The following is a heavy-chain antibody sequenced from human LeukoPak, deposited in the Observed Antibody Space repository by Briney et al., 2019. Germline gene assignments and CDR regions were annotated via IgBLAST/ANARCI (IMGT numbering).Heavy chain of an antibody. CDR3: ARVAAGYSSSFYMDV. V-gene: IGHV4-34*01. CDR2: INHSGST. D-gene: IGHD6-6*01. J-gene: IGHJ6*03. CDR1: GGSFSGYY. Sequence: SETLSLTCAVYGGSFSGYYWSWIRQPPGKGLEWIGEINHSGSTNYNPSLKSRVTISVDTSKNQFSLKVNSVTAADTAVYYCARVAAGYSSSFYMDVWGKGTTVTVSS.